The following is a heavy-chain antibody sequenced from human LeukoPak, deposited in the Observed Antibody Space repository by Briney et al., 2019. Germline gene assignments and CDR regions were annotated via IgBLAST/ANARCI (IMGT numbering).Heavy chain of an antibody. CDR1: GFTFSSYA. Sequence: GGSLRLSCAASGFTFSSYAMSWVRQAPGKGLEWVSAISGSGGSTYYADSVKGRFTISRDNSKNTLYLQMNSLRAEGTAVYYCAKDKRAAAGTTGDYWGQGTLVTVSS. CDR2: ISGSGGST. J-gene: IGHJ4*02. CDR3: AKDKRAAAGTTGDY. D-gene: IGHD6-13*01. V-gene: IGHV3-23*01.